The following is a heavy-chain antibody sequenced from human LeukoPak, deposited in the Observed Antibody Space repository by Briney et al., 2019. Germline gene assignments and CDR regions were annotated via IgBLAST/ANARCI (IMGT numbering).Heavy chain of an antibody. Sequence: SETLSLTCTVSGGSISSSSYYWGWIRQPPGKGLEWIGSIYYSGSTYYNPSLKSRVTISVDTSKNQFSLKLSSVTAADTAVYYCARATPRHSSGWLYYFDYWGQGTLVTVSS. V-gene: IGHV4-39*01. CDR3: ARATPRHSSGWLYYFDY. D-gene: IGHD6-19*01. CDR1: GGSISSSSYY. CDR2: IYYSGST. J-gene: IGHJ4*02.